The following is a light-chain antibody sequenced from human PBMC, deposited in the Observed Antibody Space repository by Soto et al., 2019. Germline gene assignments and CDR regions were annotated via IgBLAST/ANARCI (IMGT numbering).Light chain of an antibody. CDR3: QTWGTGMGV. CDR1: SGHSSYA. J-gene: IGLJ2*01. CDR2: LNSDGSH. Sequence: QDVVTQSPSASASLGASVKLTCTLSSGHSSYAIAWHQQQPEKGPRYLMKLNSDGSHSKGDGIPDRFSGSSSGAERYLTISSLQSEDEADYYCQTWGTGMGVFGGGTKLTVL. V-gene: IGLV4-69*01.